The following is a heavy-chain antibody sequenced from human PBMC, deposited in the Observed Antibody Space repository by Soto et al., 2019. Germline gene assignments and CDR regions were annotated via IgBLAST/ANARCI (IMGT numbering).Heavy chain of an antibody. J-gene: IGHJ4*02. CDR2: ISASDGST. V-gene: IGHV1-18*01. CDR3: ATYYFGSGSYYRFDN. Sequence: VQSGGEVKKPGASVRVSCKASGYAFSFGFSWVRQAPGQGLEWMGWISASDGSTNSAPRFRGRITLTTDTSTNTAYMDLLSLTSDDTAVYFSATYYFGSGSYYRFDNWGQGTLVTVSS. CDR1: GYAFSFG. D-gene: IGHD3-10*01.